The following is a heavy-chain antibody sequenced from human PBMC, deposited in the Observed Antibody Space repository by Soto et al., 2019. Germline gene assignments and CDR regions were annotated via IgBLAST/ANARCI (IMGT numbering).Heavy chain of an antibody. CDR2: IFHSGST. CDR1: GDSVSSGGYS. CDR3: ATNYGGNSVAAFDI. J-gene: IGHJ3*02. Sequence: SETLSLTCAVSGDSVSSGGYSWNWIRQPPGRGLEWIGYIFHSGSTYYNPSLKSRVTISVDRSKNQFSLKLSSVTAADTAVYYCATNYGGNSVAAFDIWGQGTMVTVSS. V-gene: IGHV4-30-2*01. D-gene: IGHD4-17*01.